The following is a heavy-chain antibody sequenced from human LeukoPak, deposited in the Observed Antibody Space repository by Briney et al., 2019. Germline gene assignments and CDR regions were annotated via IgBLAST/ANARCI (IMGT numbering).Heavy chain of an antibody. CDR1: GFTFDDYD. CDR2: MNWNGDYT. D-gene: IGHD2-2*01. J-gene: IGHJ4*02. CDR3: ARGAGWGYQLRGPFHY. Sequence: GGSLRLSCAVSGFTFDDYDMSWVRQAPGRGLEWVSGMNWNGDYTGYADSLKGRFTISRDNAKNSLYLQMNSPRAEDTALYYCARGAGWGYQLRGPFHYWGQGTLVTVSS. V-gene: IGHV3-20*04.